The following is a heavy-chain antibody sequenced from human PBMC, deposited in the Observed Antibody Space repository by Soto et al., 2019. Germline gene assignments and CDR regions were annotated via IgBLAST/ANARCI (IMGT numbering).Heavy chain of an antibody. Sequence: SETLSLTCAVYGGSFSGYYWSWIRQPPGKGLEWIGEINHSGSTNYNPSIKSRVTISVDTSKNQFSLKLSYVTAADTAVYYFARYYYYDSSGYGIGYYFDYWGQGTLVTVSS. J-gene: IGHJ4*02. CDR1: GGSFSGYY. CDR2: INHSGST. D-gene: IGHD3-22*01. V-gene: IGHV4-34*01. CDR3: ARYYYYDSSGYGIGYYFDY.